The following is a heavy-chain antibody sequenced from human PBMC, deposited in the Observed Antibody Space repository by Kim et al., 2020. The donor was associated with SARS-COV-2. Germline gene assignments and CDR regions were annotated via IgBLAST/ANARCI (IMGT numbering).Heavy chain of an antibody. Sequence: GGSLRLSCAASGFTFSSYWMSWVRQAPGKGLEWVANLDQRGRDKYYLDSVKGRFTISRDNAKNSVYLQMNSLRAEDTAMYYFVRGGGPLCWGQGTLVTVS. V-gene: IGHV3-7*01. CDR3: VRGGGPLC. CDR2: LDQRGRDK. D-gene: IGHD1-26*01. CDR1: GFTFSSYW. J-gene: IGHJ4*02.